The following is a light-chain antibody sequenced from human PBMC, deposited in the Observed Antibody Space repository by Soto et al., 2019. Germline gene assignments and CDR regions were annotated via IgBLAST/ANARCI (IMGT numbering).Light chain of an antibody. V-gene: IGKV4-1*01. CDR3: QQYFSFPWT. CDR1: QSVLYSSNNKNY. CDR2: WAS. Sequence: DIVMTQSPDSLAVSLGERATINCKSSQSVLYSSNNKNYLAWYQQRPGQPPNLLIYWASTRESGVPDRFSGSGSGTDLTLSISSLQAEDVAIYYCQQYFSFPWTFGQGTKVEIK. J-gene: IGKJ1*01.